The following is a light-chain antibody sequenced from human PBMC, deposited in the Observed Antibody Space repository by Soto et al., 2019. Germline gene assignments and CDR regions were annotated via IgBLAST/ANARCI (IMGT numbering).Light chain of an antibody. Sequence: DIQTTQSPSSLSASEGDRVTITCRSSQSISSYLNWYQQKPGKAPKLLIYAASSLQSGVPSRFSGSGSGTDFTLTISSLQPEDFATYYCQQSYSTPPWTFGQGTKVDIK. CDR2: AAS. J-gene: IGKJ1*01. V-gene: IGKV1-39*01. CDR3: QQSYSTPPWT. CDR1: QSISSY.